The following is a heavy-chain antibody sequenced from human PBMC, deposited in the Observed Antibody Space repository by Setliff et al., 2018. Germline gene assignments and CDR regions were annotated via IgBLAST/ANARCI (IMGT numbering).Heavy chain of an antibody. CDR3: AEVNYYDKSAYLPFDY. CDR1: GYTFTEYS. Sequence: ASVKVSCKASGYTFTEYSIHWVRQAPGQGLEWMGWINPNTGGSNYAQKFQGRVTMTTDTSTSTAYMEMSRLTSDDTAVYYCAEVNYYDKSAYLPFDYWGQGTQVTVSS. V-gene: IGHV1-2*02. CDR2: INPNTGGS. J-gene: IGHJ4*02. D-gene: IGHD3-22*01.